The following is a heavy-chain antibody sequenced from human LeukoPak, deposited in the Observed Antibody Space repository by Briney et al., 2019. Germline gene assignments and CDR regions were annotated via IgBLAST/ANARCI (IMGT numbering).Heavy chain of an antibody. CDR3: AREGCSSTSCYTSPPFDY. D-gene: IGHD2-2*02. CDR2: IWYDGSNK. Sequence: PGGSLRLSCAASGFTFSSYGMHWVRQAPGKGLEWVAVIWYDGSNKYYADSVKGRFTISRDNSKNTLYLQMNSLGAEDTAVYYCAREGCSSTSCYTSPPFDYWGQGTLVTVSS. V-gene: IGHV3-33*01. CDR1: GFTFSSYG. J-gene: IGHJ4*02.